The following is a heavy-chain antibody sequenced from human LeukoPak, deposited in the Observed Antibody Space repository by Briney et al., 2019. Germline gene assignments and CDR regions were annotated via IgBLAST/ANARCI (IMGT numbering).Heavy chain of an antibody. Sequence: SETLSLTCSVSGGSITSNYWTWIRQPAGRGLEWIGRFHTSGTTNYNPPLKSRVTISVDTSKNQFSLRLNSVTAADTAVYYCARLSSGSSSWYDIDYWGQGNPGHRLL. J-gene: IGHJ4*02. CDR1: GGSITSNY. V-gene: IGHV4-4*07. CDR3: ARLSSGSSSWYDIDY. CDR2: FHTSGTT. D-gene: IGHD6-13*01.